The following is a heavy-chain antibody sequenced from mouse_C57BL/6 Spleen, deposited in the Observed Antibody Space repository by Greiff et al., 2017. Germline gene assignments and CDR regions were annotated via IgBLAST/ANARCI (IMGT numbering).Heavy chain of an antibody. J-gene: IGHJ2*01. V-gene: IGHV1-62-2*01. D-gene: IGHD2-4*01. Sequence: QVQLQQSGAELVKPGASVKLSCKASGYTFTEYTIHWVKQRSGQGLEWIGWFYPGSGSIKYNEKFKDKATLTADKSSSTVYMELSRLTSEDSAVYFCARHEEGRNYDYDDSFDYWGQGTTLTVSS. CDR3: ARHEEGRNYDYDDSFDY. CDR1: GYTFTEYT. CDR2: FYPGSGSI.